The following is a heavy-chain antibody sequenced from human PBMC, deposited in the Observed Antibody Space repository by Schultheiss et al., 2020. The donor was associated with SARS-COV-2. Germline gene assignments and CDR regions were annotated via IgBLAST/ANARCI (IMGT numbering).Heavy chain of an antibody. D-gene: IGHD1-26*01. CDR3: ARGQGGWELLMDTFGWFDP. V-gene: IGHV4-59*12. J-gene: IGHJ5*02. CDR2: IYYSGST. CDR1: GGSISSYY. Sequence: SQTLSLTCTVSGGSISSYYWSWIRQPAGKGLEWIGYIYYSGSTNYNPSLKSRVTISVDTSKNQFSLKLSSVTAADTAVYYCARGQGGWELLMDTFGWFDPWGQGTLVTVSS.